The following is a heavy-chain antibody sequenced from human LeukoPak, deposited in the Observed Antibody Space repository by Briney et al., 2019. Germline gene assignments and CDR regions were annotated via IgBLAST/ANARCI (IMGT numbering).Heavy chain of an antibody. CDR3: ARVLRLIVSNHFDY. CDR2: IKQDGSEK. D-gene: IGHD3-16*02. V-gene: IGHV3-7*01. J-gene: IGHJ4*02. CDR1: GFTFRSYW. Sequence: PGGSLRLSCAASGFTFRSYWMSWVRQAPGKGLEWVANIKQDGSEKYYVDSVKGRFTISRDNAKNSLYLQMNSLRAEDTAVYYCARVLRLIVSNHFDYWGQGTLVTVSS.